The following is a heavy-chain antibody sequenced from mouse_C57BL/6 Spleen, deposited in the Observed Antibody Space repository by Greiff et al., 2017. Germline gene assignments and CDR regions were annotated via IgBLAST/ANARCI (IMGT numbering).Heavy chain of an antibody. V-gene: IGHV1-12*01. CDR2: IYPGNGDT. CDR3: ARRGYDGYYEAMDY. J-gene: IGHJ4*01. CDR1: GYTFTSYN. D-gene: IGHD2-3*01. Sequence: LQESGAELVRPGASVKMSCKASGYTFTSYNMHWVKQTPRQGLEWIGAIYPGNGDTSYNQKFKGKATLTVDKSSSTAYMQLSSLTSEDSAVYFCARRGYDGYYEAMDYWGQGTSVTVSS.